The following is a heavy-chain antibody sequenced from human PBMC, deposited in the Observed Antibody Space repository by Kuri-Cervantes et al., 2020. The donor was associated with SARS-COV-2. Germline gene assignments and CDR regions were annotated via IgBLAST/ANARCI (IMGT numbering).Heavy chain of an antibody. D-gene: IGHD1-26*01. CDR1: GFSFSNFG. Sequence: GGSLRLSCAASGFSFSNFGMHWVRQAPGKGLEWVAAMWSGGSNKYYADSVKGRFTISRDNSNNTLYLQMNILRSEDTAVYYCAKDLSGSYYFDYWGQGTLVTVSS. CDR3: AKDLSGSYYFDY. CDR2: MWSGGSNK. V-gene: IGHV3-33*06. J-gene: IGHJ4*02.